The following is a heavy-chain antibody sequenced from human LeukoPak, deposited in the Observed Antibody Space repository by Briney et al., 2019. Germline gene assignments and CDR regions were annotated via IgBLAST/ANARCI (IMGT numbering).Heavy chain of an antibody. CDR1: GGSISSYY. CDR3: ARGRSGGKLIMFDP. CDR2: IYYSGST. J-gene: IGHJ5*02. Sequence: PSETLSLTCTVSGGSISSYYWSWIRQPPGKGLEWIGYIYYSGSTNYNPSLKSRVTISVDTSKNQFSLKLSSVTAADTAVYYCARGRSGGKLIMFDPWGQGTLVTVSS. D-gene: IGHD4-23*01. V-gene: IGHV4-59*01.